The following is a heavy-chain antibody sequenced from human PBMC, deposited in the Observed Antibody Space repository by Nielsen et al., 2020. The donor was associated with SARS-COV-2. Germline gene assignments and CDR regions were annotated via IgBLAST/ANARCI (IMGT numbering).Heavy chain of an antibody. J-gene: IGHJ6*03. V-gene: IGHV1-69*13. D-gene: IGHD3-10*01. Sequence: SVKVSCKASGGTFSSYAISWVRQAPGQGLEWMGGIIPIFGTANYAQKFQGRVTITADESTSTAYMELSSLRSEDTAVYYCARAENYGSGSYGSSYYYMDVCGKGTTVTVSS. CDR1: GGTFSSYA. CDR3: ARAENYGSGSYGSSYYYMDV. CDR2: IIPIFGTA.